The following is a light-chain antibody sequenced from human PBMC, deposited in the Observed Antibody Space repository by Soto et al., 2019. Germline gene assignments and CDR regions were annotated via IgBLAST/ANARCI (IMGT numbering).Light chain of an antibody. V-gene: IGKV3D-15*01. Sequence: ETVITHSPATVSVSPGERATLSCRASQSVSSNLAWYQQKPGQPPRLLIYDISTRATGIPTRFSGSGSGTEFTLTISSLQSEDFAVYYCQQYNSLPLTFGGGTKVDI. J-gene: IGKJ4*01. CDR2: DIS. CDR1: QSVSSN. CDR3: QQYNSLPLT.